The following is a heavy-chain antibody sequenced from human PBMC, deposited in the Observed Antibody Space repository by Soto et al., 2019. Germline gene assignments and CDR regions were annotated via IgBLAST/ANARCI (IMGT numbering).Heavy chain of an antibody. J-gene: IGHJ4*02. CDR1: GGSISSGDCY. V-gene: IGHV4-30-4*01. CDR2: IHYSGST. Sequence: QVQLQESGPGLVKPSQTLSLTCTVSGGSISSGDCYWSWIRQPPGKGLEWIGYIHYSGSTYYNPSRKSRVTISVDTSKNQCSLKLSSVTAADTAVYYCARGHADSSSWYVKYWGQGTLVTVSS. D-gene: IGHD6-13*01. CDR3: ARGHADSSSWYVKY.